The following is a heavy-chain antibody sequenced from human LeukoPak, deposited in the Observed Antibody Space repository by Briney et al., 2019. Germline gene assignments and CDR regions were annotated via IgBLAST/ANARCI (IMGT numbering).Heavy chain of an antibody. J-gene: IGHJ4*02. Sequence: GGSLRLSCAVSGFTFNNYGMAWVRQAPGKGLEWVSSISDSGGRKYYAESVKGRFTISRDNSKNTVSLQMSSLRADDTAVYYCAKRVAYSSSWPHVDYWGQGTLVTVSS. CDR2: ISDSGGRK. V-gene: IGHV3-23*01. D-gene: IGHD6-13*01. CDR3: AKRVAYSSSWPHVDY. CDR1: GFTFNNYG.